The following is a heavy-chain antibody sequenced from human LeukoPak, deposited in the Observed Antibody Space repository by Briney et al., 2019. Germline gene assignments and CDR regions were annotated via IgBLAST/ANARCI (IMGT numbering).Heavy chain of an antibody. CDR2: TYTSGST. CDR3: ARLLPSDVSFDI. D-gene: IGHD2-15*01. Sequence: SETLSLTCTVSGGSISSGSYYWSWIRQPAGKGLEWIGRTYTSGSTNYNPSLKSRVTISVDTSKNQFSLKLSSVTAADTAVYYCARLLPSDVSFDIWGQGTMVTVSS. V-gene: IGHV4-61*02. CDR1: GGSISSGSYY. J-gene: IGHJ3*02.